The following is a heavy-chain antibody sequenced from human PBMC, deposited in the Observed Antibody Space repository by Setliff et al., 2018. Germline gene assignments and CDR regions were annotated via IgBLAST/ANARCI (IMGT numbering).Heavy chain of an antibody. J-gene: IGHJ6*03. CDR2: IYYSGST. V-gene: IGHV4-30-4*08. CDR3: AREQWLDPPGYYYMDV. D-gene: IGHD6-19*01. CDR1: GDSISSGDYY. Sequence: PSETLSLTCTVSGDSISSGDYYWSWIRQPPGKGLEWIGFIYYSGSTYYSPSLKSRVTMSIDTSKNQFSLKLNSVTAADMAVYYCAREQWLDPPGYYYMDVWAKGTTVTVSS.